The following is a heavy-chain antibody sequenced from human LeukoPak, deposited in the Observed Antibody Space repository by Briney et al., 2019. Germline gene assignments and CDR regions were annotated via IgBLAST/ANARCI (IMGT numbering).Heavy chain of an antibody. CDR3: ATKFDF. V-gene: IGHV3-30*02. CDR2: IRYDGSNK. Sequence: GKGLEWVAFIRYDGSNKYYADSVKGRFTISRDNSKNTLYLQMKSLRAEDTAMYYCATKFDFWGQGTLVTVSS. J-gene: IGHJ4*02.